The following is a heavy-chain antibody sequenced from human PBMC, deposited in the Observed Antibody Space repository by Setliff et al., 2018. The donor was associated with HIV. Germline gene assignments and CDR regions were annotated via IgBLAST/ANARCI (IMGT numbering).Heavy chain of an antibody. D-gene: IGHD1-7*01. J-gene: IGHJ4*02. Sequence: SETLSLTCTVSGGSISSGGYYWSWIRQHPGKGLEWIGYIYYSGSTYYNPSLKSRVTISVDTSKNQFSLKLRSVTAADTAMYYCAREVMGPVNEELVYFFDYWGQGTLVTVSS. CDR1: GGSISSGGYY. CDR3: AREVMGPVNEELVYFFDY. V-gene: IGHV4-31*03. CDR2: IYYSGST.